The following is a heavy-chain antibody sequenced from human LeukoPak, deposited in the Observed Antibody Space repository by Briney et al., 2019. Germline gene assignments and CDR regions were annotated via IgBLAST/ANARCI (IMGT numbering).Heavy chain of an antibody. V-gene: IGHV3-30*03. CDR3: ATGTPAAGYSYGDY. Sequence: AGSLRLSCAASGFTFSSYGMHWVRQAPGKGLEWVAVISYDGSNKYCGDSVKGRFTISRDNSKNTLYLQRNRLRADDTAVYYCATGTPAAGYSYGDYWGQGTLVTVTS. CDR1: GFTFSSYG. CDR2: ISYDGSNK. D-gene: IGHD3-22*01. J-gene: IGHJ4*02.